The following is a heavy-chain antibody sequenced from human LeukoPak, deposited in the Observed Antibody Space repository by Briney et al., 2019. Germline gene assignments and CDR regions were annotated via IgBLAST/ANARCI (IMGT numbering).Heavy chain of an antibody. V-gene: IGHV4-34*01. J-gene: IGHJ4*02. D-gene: IGHD3/OR15-3a*01. CDR1: GGSFSGYY. Sequence: SETLSLTCAVYGGSFSGYYWGWIRQPPGKGLEWIGEINHSGSTNYNPSLKSRVTISIDTSKNQFSLKLSSVTAADTAIYYCACTREYKYDVWNYYFDFWGQGTLVTVSS. CDR2: INHSGST. CDR3: ACTREYKYDVWNYYFDF.